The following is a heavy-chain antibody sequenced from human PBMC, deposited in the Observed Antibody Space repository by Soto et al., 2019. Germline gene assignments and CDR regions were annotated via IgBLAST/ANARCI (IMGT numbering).Heavy chain of an antibody. D-gene: IGHD6-6*01. J-gene: IGHJ5*02. CDR1: GFTFSSYG. CDR2: ISWDGNNK. Sequence: QVQVVESGGGVVQPGRSLRLSCAASGFTFSSYGMHWVRQAPGKGLEWVAIISWDGNNKYYADSVKGRFTIFRDSSKNTLFLQMNSLRAEDTAVYYCAKGGGSSARYFDRWGQGTLVTVSS. CDR3: AKGGGSSARYFDR. V-gene: IGHV3-30*18.